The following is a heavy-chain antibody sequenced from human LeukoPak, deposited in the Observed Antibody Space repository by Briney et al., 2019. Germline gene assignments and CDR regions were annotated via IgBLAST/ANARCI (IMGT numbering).Heavy chain of an antibody. CDR3: ARGLSVRGGGYALVSVVAATNCFDY. J-gene: IGHJ4*02. D-gene: IGHD2-15*01. CDR2: MNPNSGNT. CDR1: GYTFTSYD. V-gene: IGHV1-8*01. Sequence: ASVKVSCKASGYTFTSYDINWVRQATGQGLEWMGWMNPNSGNTGYAQKFQGRVTMTRNTSISTAYMELSSLRSEDTAVYYCARGLSVRGGGYALVSVVAATNCFDYWGQGTLVTVSS.